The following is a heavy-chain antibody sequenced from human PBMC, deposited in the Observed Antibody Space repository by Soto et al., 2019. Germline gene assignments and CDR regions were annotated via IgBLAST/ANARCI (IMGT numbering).Heavy chain of an antibody. V-gene: IGHV3-21*01. D-gene: IGHD3-16*01. CDR1: GFPFSAYN. CDR3: SRSPEVGVRGAY. Sequence: EVQLVESGGGLVKPGGSLRLSCTGSGFPFSAYNINWVRQAPGKGLEWVSSITVCSSHIYQPNSMKGRFTISRDDAKNSVYLQIDSLRDEDTALYYCSRSPEVGVRGAYWGQGTLVTVSS. CDR2: ITVCSSHI. J-gene: IGHJ4*02.